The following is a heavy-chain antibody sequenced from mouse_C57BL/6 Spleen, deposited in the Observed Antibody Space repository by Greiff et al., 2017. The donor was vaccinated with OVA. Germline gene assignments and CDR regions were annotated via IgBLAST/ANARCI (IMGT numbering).Heavy chain of an antibody. CDR2: IRNKANGYTT. J-gene: IGHJ2*01. CDR3: ARSVTTGYFDY. Sequence: EVKLVESGGGLVQPGGSLSLSCAASGFTFTDYYMSWVRQPPGKALEWLGFIRNKANGYTTEYSASVKGRFTISRDNSQRILYLQMNALRAEDSATYYCARSVTTGYFDYWGQGTTLTVSS. CDR1: GFTFTDYY. D-gene: IGHD2-2*01. V-gene: IGHV7-3*01.